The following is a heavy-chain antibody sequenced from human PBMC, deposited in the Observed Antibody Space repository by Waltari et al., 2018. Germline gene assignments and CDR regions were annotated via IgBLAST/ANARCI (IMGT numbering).Heavy chain of an antibody. CDR3: AREMYSSSWYLMLDKGWFDP. D-gene: IGHD6-13*01. J-gene: IGHJ5*02. Sequence: QLQLQESGPGLVKPSETLSLTCTVSGGSISSSSYYWGWIRQPPGKGLEWIGSIYYSGSTYYNPALKSRVTISVDTSKNQFALKLSAVTAADTAVYYCAREMYSSSWYLMLDKGWFDPWGQGTLVTVSS. V-gene: IGHV4-39*07. CDR1: GGSISSSSYY. CDR2: IYYSGST.